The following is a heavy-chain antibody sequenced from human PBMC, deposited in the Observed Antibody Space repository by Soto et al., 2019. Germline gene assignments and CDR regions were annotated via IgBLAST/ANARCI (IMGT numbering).Heavy chain of an antibody. Sequence: SETLSLTCTVSGGSISSYYWSWIRQPAGKGLEWIGRIYTSGSTNYNPSLKSRVTMSVDTSKNQFSLKLSSVTAADTAVYYCARERVRGVSLDNWLDPWGQGPLVAVYS. CDR1: GGSISSYY. CDR3: ARERVRGVSLDNWLDP. J-gene: IGHJ5*02. CDR2: IYTSGST. D-gene: IGHD3-10*01. V-gene: IGHV4-4*07.